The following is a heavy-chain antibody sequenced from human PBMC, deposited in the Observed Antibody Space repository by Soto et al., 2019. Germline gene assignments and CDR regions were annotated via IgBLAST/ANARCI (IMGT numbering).Heavy chain of an antibody. Sequence: QVQLQESGPGLVKPSETLSLTCTVSGGSISSYYWSWIRQPPGKGLEWIGYIYYSGSTNYNPSLKSRVTISVDTSKNQFSLQLSSVTAADTAVYYCATLGYSYGVDYWGQGTLVTVSS. CDR3: ATLGYSYGVDY. D-gene: IGHD5-18*01. V-gene: IGHV4-59*08. J-gene: IGHJ4*02. CDR2: IYYSGST. CDR1: GGSISSYY.